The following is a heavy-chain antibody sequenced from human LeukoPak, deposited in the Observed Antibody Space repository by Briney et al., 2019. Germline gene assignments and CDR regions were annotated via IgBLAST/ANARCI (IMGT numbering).Heavy chain of an antibody. Sequence: RASVKVSCKASGGTFSSYAISWVRQAPGQGLEWMGGIIPIFGTANYAQKFQGRVTITADESTSTASMELSSLRSEDTAVYYCARVEAARHYSYMDVWGKGTTVTVSS. V-gene: IGHV1-69*13. CDR2: IIPIFGTA. CDR1: GGTFSSYA. J-gene: IGHJ6*03. D-gene: IGHD6-6*01. CDR3: ARVEAARHYSYMDV.